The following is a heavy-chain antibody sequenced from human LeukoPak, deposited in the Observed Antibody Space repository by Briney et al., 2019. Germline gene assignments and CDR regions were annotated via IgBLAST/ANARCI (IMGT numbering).Heavy chain of an antibody. D-gene: IGHD6-13*01. CDR1: GYSFTGNH. J-gene: IGHJ4*02. CDR3: AREGVSQGFLKAAPVLNG. V-gene: IGHV1-2*06. Sequence: ASVKVSCKASGYSFTGNHLHWVRQAPGQGLEWMGRTNPKSGGTNYAQKFQDRVTMTRDTSISTAYIELRRLRSDDTAVYYCAREGVSQGFLKAAPVLNGWGQGTLVIVSS. CDR2: TNPKSGGT.